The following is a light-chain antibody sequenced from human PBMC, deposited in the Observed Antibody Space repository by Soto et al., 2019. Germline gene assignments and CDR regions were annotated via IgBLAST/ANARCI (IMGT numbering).Light chain of an antibody. J-gene: IGKJ3*01. V-gene: IGKV1-27*01. CDR3: QEYKTAPFI. CDR2: AAS. CDR1: QGISNY. Sequence: DIQMTQSPSSLSAFVGDRVTITCRASQGISNYLAWYQQKPERVPTLLIYAASTLRSGVPSRFSGSGSGTDFTLTISTLHPEEVASYYCQEYKTAPFIFGPGTKVDIK.